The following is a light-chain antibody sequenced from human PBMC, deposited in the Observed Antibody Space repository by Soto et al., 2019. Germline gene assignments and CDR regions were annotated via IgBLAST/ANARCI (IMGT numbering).Light chain of an antibody. J-gene: IGKJ4*01. CDR1: QSVRSY. CDR3: QQRSSWPPT. Sequence: EIVLTQSPATLSVSPGERATLSCRASQSVRSYLAWYQQRAGQAPRLLMFNASHRATGIPARFSGSGSGTSFTLTISSLEPEDFAVYYCQQRSSWPPTFGVGTKVEIK. V-gene: IGKV3-11*01. CDR2: NAS.